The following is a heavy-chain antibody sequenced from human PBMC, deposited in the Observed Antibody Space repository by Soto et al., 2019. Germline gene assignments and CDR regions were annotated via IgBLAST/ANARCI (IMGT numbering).Heavy chain of an antibody. CDR1: GYTFTGYY. CDR3: ARDQRSGAAWVDV. Sequence: ASVKVSCKASGYTFTGYYMHWVRQAPGQGLEWMGWINPNSGGTNYAQKFQGRVTMTRNTSMSTAYMELSRLRSDDTAVYYCARDQRSGAAWVDVWGQGTTVTVSS. CDR2: INPNSGGT. V-gene: IGHV1-2*02. J-gene: IGHJ6*02. D-gene: IGHD3-10*01.